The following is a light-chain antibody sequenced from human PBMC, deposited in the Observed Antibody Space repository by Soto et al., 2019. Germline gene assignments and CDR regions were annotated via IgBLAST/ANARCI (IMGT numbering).Light chain of an antibody. CDR1: QDIRNF. Sequence: DIQMTQSPTSLSASVGDRVTITCRASQDIRNFVAWYQQKPGKAPKLLIYAASTLQSGVPSRFSGRGSGTDFTLTITSLQPEDVATYSCQKYSSVPVFGPGTKVEIK. V-gene: IGKV1-27*01. CDR2: AAS. J-gene: IGKJ3*01. CDR3: QKYSSVPV.